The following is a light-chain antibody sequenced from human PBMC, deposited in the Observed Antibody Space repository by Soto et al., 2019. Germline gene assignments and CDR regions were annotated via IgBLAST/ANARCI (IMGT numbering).Light chain of an antibody. CDR1: SSNIGSNT. CDR3: QSYDSSLSGSYV. CDR2: SNN. Sequence: QSVLTQPPSASGTPGQRVTISCSGSSSNIGSNTVNWYQQLPGTAPKLLMYSNNQRPSGVPDRFSGSKSGTSASLAISGLQSEDEADYYCQSYDSSLSGSYVFGTGTKLTVL. J-gene: IGLJ1*01. V-gene: IGLV1-44*01.